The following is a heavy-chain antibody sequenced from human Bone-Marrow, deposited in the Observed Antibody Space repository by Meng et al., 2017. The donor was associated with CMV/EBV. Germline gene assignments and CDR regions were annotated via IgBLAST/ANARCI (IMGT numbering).Heavy chain of an antibody. V-gene: IGHV4-59*01. D-gene: IGHD6-19*01. CDR1: GGSISSYY. CDR3: ARDWKVAGRYYYYYGMDV. J-gene: IGHJ6*02. CDR2: IYYSGST. Sequence: SETLSLTCTVSGGSISSYYWSWIRQPPGKGLEWIGYIYYSGSTNYNPSLKSRVTISVDTSKNQFSLKLSSVTAADTAVYYCARDWKVAGRYYYYYGMDVWGQGTTVTVSS.